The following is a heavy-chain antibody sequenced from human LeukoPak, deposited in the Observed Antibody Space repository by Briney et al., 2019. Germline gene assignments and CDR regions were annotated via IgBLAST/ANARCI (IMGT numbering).Heavy chain of an antibody. CDR2: IYTSGST. CDR3: ARDLKGIVVVPAASPDYWYFDL. Sequence: SETLSLTCTVSGGSISSYYWSWIRQPAGKGLEWIGRIYTSGSTNYNPSLKSRVTMSVDTSKNQFSLKLSSVTAADTAVYYCARDLKGIVVVPAASPDYWYFDLWGRGTLVTVSS. D-gene: IGHD2-2*01. V-gene: IGHV4-4*07. CDR1: GGSISSYY. J-gene: IGHJ2*01.